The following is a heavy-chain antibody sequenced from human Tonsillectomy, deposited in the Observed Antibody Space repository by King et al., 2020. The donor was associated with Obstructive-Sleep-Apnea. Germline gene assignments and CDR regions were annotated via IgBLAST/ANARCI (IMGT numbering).Heavy chain of an antibody. CDR1: GYSFTSYW. D-gene: IGHD2-15*01. CDR3: ATVVVANPYYFDY. J-gene: IGHJ4*02. V-gene: IGHV5-10-1*01. CDR2: IDPSDSYT. Sequence: VQLVQSGAEVKKPGESLRISCKGSGYSFTSYWINWVRQMPGKGLEWMGRIDPSDSYTNYSPSFQGHVTISADKSISTAYLQLSSLKASDTAMYYCATVVVANPYYFDYWGQGTLVTVSS.